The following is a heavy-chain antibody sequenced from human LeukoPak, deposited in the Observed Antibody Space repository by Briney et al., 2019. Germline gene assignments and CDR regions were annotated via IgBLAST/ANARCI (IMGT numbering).Heavy chain of an antibody. Sequence: GGSLRLPCAASGFTFSSYAMSWVRQAPGKGLEWVSAVSGGGGNKYYADSVKGRFTISRDNSKNTLYLQMNSLRADDTAVYYCAKGVGYSYGHFDYWGQGTLVTVSS. CDR1: GFTFSSYA. V-gene: IGHV3-23*01. CDR2: VSGGGGNK. CDR3: AKGVGYSYGHFDY. J-gene: IGHJ4*02. D-gene: IGHD5-18*01.